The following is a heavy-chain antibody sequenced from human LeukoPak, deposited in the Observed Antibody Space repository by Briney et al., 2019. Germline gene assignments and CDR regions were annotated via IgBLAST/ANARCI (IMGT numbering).Heavy chain of an antibody. CDR1: GFTFSSYW. CDR3: AREGETITIFGVVIEYYFDY. Sequence: GGSLRLSCAASGFTFSSYWMSWVRQAPGKGLEWVANIKQDGSEKYYVDSVKGRLTISRDNAKNSLYLQMNSLRAEDTAVYYCAREGETITIFGVVIEYYFDYWGQGTLVTVSS. CDR2: IKQDGSEK. V-gene: IGHV3-7*01. J-gene: IGHJ4*02. D-gene: IGHD3-3*01.